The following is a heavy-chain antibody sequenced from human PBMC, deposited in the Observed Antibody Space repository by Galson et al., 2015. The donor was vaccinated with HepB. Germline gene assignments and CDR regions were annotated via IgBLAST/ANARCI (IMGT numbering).Heavy chain of an antibody. CDR2: IDPSDSYT. Sequence: QSGAEVKKPGESLRISCKGSGYSITKYWISWVRQMPGKGLEWKGRIDPSDSYTKYRPSFQGHVTISAYKSISTAYLQWSSLTASDTAMYYCARIAGEGRGRYNWFDPWGQGTLVTVSS. V-gene: IGHV5-10-1*01. D-gene: IGHD3-16*01. J-gene: IGHJ5*02. CDR3: ARIAGEGRGRYNWFDP. CDR1: GYSITKYW.